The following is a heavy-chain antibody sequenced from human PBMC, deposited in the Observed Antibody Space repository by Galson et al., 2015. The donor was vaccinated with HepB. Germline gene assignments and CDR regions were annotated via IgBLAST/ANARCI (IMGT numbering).Heavy chain of an antibody. Sequence: SVKVSCKASGSTFTSYAIHWVRQAPGQRLEWMGWINASNGNTKYSQKFQGRVTITRDTSASTAYMELSSLRSEDTAVYYCARDLDYYDSSGSPRAVHWFERWGQGTPLTV. CDR2: INASNGNT. J-gene: IGHJ5*02. CDR3: ARDLDYYDSSGSPRAVHWFER. D-gene: IGHD3-22*01. CDR1: GSTFTSYA. V-gene: IGHV1-3*01.